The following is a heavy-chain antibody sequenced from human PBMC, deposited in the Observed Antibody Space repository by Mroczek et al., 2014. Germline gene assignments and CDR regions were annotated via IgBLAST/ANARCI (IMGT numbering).Heavy chain of an antibody. J-gene: IGHJ4*02. CDR2: ISYDGSNK. CDR3: ARGGTKVVVTAIPNY. V-gene: IGHV3-30-3*01. Sequence: VQLLESGGGVVQPGRSLRLSCAASGFTFSSYAMHWVRQAPGKGLEWVAVISYDGSNKYYADSVKGRFTISRDNSKNTLYLQMNSLRAEDTAVYYCARGGTKVVVTAIPNYWGQGTLVTVSS. D-gene: IGHD2-21*02. CDR1: GFTFSSYA.